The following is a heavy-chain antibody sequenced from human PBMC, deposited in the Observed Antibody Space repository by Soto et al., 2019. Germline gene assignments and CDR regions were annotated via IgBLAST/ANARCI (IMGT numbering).Heavy chain of an antibody. V-gene: IGHV4-30-2*01. Sequence: QLQLQESGSGLVKPSQTLSLTCAVSGGSISSGGYSWSWIRQPPGKGLECIGYISHSGSTYYNPSLKRRVTISLDRSKNQFSLKLSSVPAADTAVYYCARGAAMVDYWGQGTLVTVSS. CDR3: ARGAAMVDY. J-gene: IGHJ4*02. D-gene: IGHD5-18*01. CDR2: ISHSGST. CDR1: GGSISSGGYS.